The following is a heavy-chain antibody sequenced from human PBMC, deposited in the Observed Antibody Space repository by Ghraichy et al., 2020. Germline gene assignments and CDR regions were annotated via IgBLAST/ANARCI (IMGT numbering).Heavy chain of an antibody. CDR3: ARDPPYGSGSYSDAFDI. Sequence: SETLSLTCTVSGGSISSYYWSWIRQPPGKGLEWIGYIYYSGSTNYNPSLKSRVTISVDTSKNQFSLKLSSVTAADTAVYYCARDPPYGSGSYSDAFDIWGQGTMVTVSS. D-gene: IGHD3-10*01. J-gene: IGHJ3*02. V-gene: IGHV4-59*01. CDR2: IYYSGST. CDR1: GGSISSYY.